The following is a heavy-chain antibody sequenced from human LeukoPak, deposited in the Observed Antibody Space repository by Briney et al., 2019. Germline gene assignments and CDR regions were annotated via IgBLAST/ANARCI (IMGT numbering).Heavy chain of an antibody. J-gene: IGHJ4*02. CDR1: GFIFSSYW. D-gene: IGHD3-22*01. CDR2: IKQDGSEK. Sequence: WGSLRLSCAASGFIFSSYWMSWVRQAPGKGLEWVANIKQDGSEKYYVDSVKDRFTISRDNAKNSLYLQMNSLRAEDTAVYYCARGGYYYDSSGYYDYWGRGTLVTVSS. V-gene: IGHV3-7*01. CDR3: ARGGYYYDSSGYYDY.